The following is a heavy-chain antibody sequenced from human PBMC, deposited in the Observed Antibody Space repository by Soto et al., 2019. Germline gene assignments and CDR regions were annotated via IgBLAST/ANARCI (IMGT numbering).Heavy chain of an antibody. Sequence: PGESLKISCQGSGYRFSSYWIAWVRQMPGKGLEWMGIIYPGDSDTIYSPSFQGQVTFSADKSISTAYLQWSSLKASDTAMYYCASVSNPYYYGMDVWGQGTTVTVSS. CDR1: GYRFSSYW. V-gene: IGHV5-51*01. CDR3: ASVSNPYYYGMDV. D-gene: IGHD4-4*01. J-gene: IGHJ6*02. CDR2: IYPGDSDT.